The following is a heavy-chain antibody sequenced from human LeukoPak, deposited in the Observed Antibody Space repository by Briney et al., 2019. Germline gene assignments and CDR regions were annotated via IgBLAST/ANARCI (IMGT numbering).Heavy chain of an antibody. V-gene: IGHV3-23*01. CDR3: AKAIPGAYYFDY. J-gene: IGHJ4*02. D-gene: IGHD3-10*01. CDR2: ISCSGGST. Sequence: GGSLRLSCAASGFTFSSYAMSWVRQAPGKGLEWVSAISCSGGSTYYADSVKGRYTISRDNSKNTLYLQMNSLRAEDTAVYYCAKAIPGAYYFDYWGQGTLVTVSS. CDR1: GFTFSSYA.